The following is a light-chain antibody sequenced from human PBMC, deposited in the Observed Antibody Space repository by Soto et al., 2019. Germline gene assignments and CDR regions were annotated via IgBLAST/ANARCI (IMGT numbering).Light chain of an antibody. CDR2: EVS. J-gene: IGLJ2*01. V-gene: IGLV2-8*01. CDR3: SSFAGNNNLV. Sequence: QSALTQPPSASGSPGQSVTISCTGTSSDVGGYNYDSWYQQHPGKAPKLMISEVSKRPSGVPDRFSGSKSVNTASLTVSGLQAEDEAYYYCSSFAGNNNLVFGGGTKLTVL. CDR1: SSDVGGYNY.